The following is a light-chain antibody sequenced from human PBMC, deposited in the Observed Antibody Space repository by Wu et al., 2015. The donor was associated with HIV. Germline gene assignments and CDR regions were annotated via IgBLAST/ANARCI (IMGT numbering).Light chain of an antibody. CDR1: ESLSSR. V-gene: IGKV1-5*03. CDR3: QRGIT. J-gene: IGKJ5*01. Sequence: DIQMTQSPSTLSASVGERVTITCRASESLSSRLAWYQQKPGKAPQLLIYWASTLESGAPSRFSGSGSGTEFTLTISSLQPEDFATYYCQRGITFGQGTRLEIK. CDR2: WAS.